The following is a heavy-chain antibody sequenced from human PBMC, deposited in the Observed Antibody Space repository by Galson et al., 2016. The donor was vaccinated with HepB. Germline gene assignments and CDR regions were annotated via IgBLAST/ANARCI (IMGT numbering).Heavy chain of an antibody. V-gene: IGHV3-30-3*01. CDR2: ISKTGDTT. Sequence: SLRLSCAASGFTFSSYAMHWVRQAPGKGLEWVAVISKTGDTTFYGDSVKGRFTISRDNSKNTVDLQIHSLRSEDAAVYFCARDFKLGAPDYMDVWGQGNLVTVSS. D-gene: IGHD1-26*01. CDR3: ARDFKLGAPDYMDV. J-gene: IGHJ4*02. CDR1: GFTFSSYA.